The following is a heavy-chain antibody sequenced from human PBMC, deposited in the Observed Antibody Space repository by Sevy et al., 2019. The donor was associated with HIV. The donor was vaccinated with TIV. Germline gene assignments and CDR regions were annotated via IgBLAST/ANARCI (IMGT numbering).Heavy chain of an antibody. CDR3: ARANSGLDY. D-gene: IGHD1-26*01. CDR2: ISSSSSYI. J-gene: IGHJ4*02. V-gene: IGHV3-21*01. CDR1: GFAFNTYA. Sequence: GGSLRLSCTASGFAFNTYAMYWVRQAPGKGLEWVSSISSSSSYIYYAGSVRGRFTISRDNAKNSLYLQMNSLRAEDTAVYYCARANSGLDYWGQGTQVTVSS.